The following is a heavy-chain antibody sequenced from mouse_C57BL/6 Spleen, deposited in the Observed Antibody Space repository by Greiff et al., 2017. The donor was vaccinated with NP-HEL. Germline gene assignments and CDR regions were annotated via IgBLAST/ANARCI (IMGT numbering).Heavy chain of an antibody. J-gene: IGHJ3*01. CDR1: GYAFTNYL. D-gene: IGHD2-3*01. Sequence: QVQLQQSGAELVRPGTSVKVSCKASGYAFTNYLIEWVKQRPGQGLEWIGVINPGSGGTNYNEKFKGKATLTADKSSSTAYMQLSSLTSEDSAVYFCARYHDGYYGGFAYGGQGTLVTVSA. V-gene: IGHV1-54*01. CDR3: ARYHDGYYGGFAY. CDR2: INPGSGGT.